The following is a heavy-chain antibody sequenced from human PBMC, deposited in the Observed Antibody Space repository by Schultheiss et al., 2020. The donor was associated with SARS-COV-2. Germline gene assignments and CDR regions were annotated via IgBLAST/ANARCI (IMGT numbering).Heavy chain of an antibody. CDR2: ISYDGSNK. CDR3: TTERQGSWYLY. D-gene: IGHD6-13*01. CDR1: GFTFSDYY. J-gene: IGHJ4*02. Sequence: GGSLRLSCAASGFTFSDYYMSWIRQAPGKGLEWVAVISYDGSNKYYADSVKGRFTISRDNSKNTLYLQMNSLKTEDTAVYYCTTERQGSWYLYWGQGTLVTVSS. V-gene: IGHV3-30*03.